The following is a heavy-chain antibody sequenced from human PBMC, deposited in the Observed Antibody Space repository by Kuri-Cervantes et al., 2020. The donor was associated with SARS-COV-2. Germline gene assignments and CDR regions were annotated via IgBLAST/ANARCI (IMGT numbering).Heavy chain of an antibody. CDR2: IKSKTDGGTT. V-gene: IGHV3-15*01. CDR1: GFSLSRYT. Sequence: LSLTCAASGFSLSRYTMSWVRQAPGKGLEWVGRIKSKTDGGTTDYAAPVKGRFTISRDDSKNTLYLQMNSLKTEDTAVYYCTSSTAIFGVDAFDIWGQGTMVTVSS. J-gene: IGHJ3*02. CDR3: TSSTAIFGVDAFDI. D-gene: IGHD3-3*01.